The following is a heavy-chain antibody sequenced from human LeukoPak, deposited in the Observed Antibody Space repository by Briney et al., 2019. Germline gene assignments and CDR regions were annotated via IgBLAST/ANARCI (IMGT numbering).Heavy chain of an antibody. D-gene: IGHD2-15*01. Sequence: SVKVSCKASGGTFSSYAISWVRQAPGQGLEWMGRIIPILGIANYAQKFQGRVTITAGKSTSTAYMELSSLRSEDTAVYYCARSVVEGVRDGKNWFDPWGQGTLVTVSS. CDR1: GGTFSSYA. V-gene: IGHV1-69*04. J-gene: IGHJ5*02. CDR2: IIPILGIA. CDR3: ARSVVEGVRDGKNWFDP.